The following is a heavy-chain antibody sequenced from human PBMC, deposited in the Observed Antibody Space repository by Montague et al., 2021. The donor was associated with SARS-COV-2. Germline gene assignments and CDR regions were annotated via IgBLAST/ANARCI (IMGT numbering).Heavy chain of an antibody. CDR2: IYYTGNT. D-gene: IGHD3-22*01. Sequence: SETLSLICTVSGGSITNNIDYWAWIRRPPGKGLEWIGSIYYTGNTYYSPSLKSRVTISVVTSKNHFTLKLSSVTAAETAVYYCARLKRYFDSSGSPSAFDFWGQGTKVTVSS. J-gene: IGHJ3*01. CDR1: GGSITNNIDY. CDR3: ARLKRYFDSSGSPSAFDF. V-gene: IGHV4-39*02.